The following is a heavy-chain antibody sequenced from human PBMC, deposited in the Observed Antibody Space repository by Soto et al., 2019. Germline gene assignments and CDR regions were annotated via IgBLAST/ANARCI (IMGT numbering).Heavy chain of an antibody. CDR1: GYTFTKYG. Sequence: ASVKVSCKASGYTFTKYGISWVRQAPGQGLEWMGWISAYNGNTNYAQKLQGRVTMTTDTSTSTAYMELGSLRSDDTAVYYCAREMDDSSGYYYLYYFDYWGQGTLVTVSS. CDR2: ISAYNGNT. CDR3: AREMDDSSGYYYLYYFDY. J-gene: IGHJ4*02. D-gene: IGHD3-22*01. V-gene: IGHV1-18*01.